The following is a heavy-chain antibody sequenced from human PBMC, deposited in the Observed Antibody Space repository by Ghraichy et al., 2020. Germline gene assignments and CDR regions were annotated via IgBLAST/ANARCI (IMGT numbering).Heavy chain of an antibody. D-gene: IGHD4-11*01. CDR3: AKDRTVTTRGDALDI. V-gene: IGHV3-23*01. CDR2: ISGSGGTT. Sequence: GGSLRLSCAASGFTFSTYALSWVRQGPGKGLEWVSVISGSGGTTYYAASVEGRFTVSRDNSKNTLYLQMNSLRAEDTAIYYCAKDRTVTTRGDALDIWGQGTMVTVSS. J-gene: IGHJ3*02. CDR1: GFTFSTYA.